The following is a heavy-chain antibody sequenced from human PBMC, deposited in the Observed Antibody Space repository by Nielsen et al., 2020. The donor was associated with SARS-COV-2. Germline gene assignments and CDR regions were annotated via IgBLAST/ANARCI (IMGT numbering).Heavy chain of an antibody. J-gene: IGHJ4*02. Sequence: ASVKVSCKASGYTFSSYGISWVRQAPGQGLEWMGWISAYNGNTNYAQKLKDRVTMTTDTSTNTAYMELRSLRSDDTAVYYCMREAGFDDILTGYRSLDNWGQGTLVTVSS. CDR2: ISAYNGNT. CDR1: GYTFSSYG. CDR3: MREAGFDDILTGYRSLDN. D-gene: IGHD3-9*01. V-gene: IGHV1-18*01.